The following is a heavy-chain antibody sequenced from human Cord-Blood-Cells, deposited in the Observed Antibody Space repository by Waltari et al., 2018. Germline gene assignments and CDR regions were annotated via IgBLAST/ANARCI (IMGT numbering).Heavy chain of an antibody. Sequence: QVQLQQWGAGLLKPSETLSLTCAVYGGSFSGYYWSWIRQPPGKGLEWIGEINHSGSNNYNPSLKSRVTISVDTSKNQFSLKLSSVTAADTAVYYCARRRLYDSSGYYYYYYYMDVWGKGTTVTVSS. CDR3: ARRRLYDSSGYYYYYYYMDV. J-gene: IGHJ6*03. CDR1: GGSFSGYY. V-gene: IGHV4-34*01. D-gene: IGHD3-22*01. CDR2: INHSGSN.